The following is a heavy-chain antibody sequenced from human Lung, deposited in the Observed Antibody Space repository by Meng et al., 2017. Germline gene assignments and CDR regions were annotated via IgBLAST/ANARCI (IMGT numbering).Heavy chain of an antibody. CDR2: IYHSGGT. J-gene: IGHJ4*02. D-gene: IGHD2-2*01. CDR1: GGSISSSNW. V-gene: IGHV4-4*02. Sequence: GQPQEWGPGLVKPAGPLSLPCGVSGGSISSSNWWSWVRQPPGKGLEWIGEIYHSGGTKYNPSLKSRVTISVDKSKNQFSLKLSSVTAADTAVYYCARGLGEAVVPRTMFDYWGQGTLVTVSS. CDR3: ARGLGEAVVPRTMFDY.